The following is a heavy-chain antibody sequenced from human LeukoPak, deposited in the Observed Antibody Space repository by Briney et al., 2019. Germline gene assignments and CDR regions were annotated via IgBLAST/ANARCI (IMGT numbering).Heavy chain of an antibody. Sequence: SETLSLTCAVSGGSFSGYYWSWIRQPPGKGLEWIGEINHSGSTNYNPSLKGRVTISVDTSKNQFSLKLSSVTAADTAVYYCARWGLRSEGYYYYYGMDVWGQGTTVTVSS. J-gene: IGHJ6*02. CDR3: ARWGLRSEGYYYYYGMDV. D-gene: IGHD4-17*01. CDR1: GGSFSGYY. V-gene: IGHV4-34*01. CDR2: INHSGST.